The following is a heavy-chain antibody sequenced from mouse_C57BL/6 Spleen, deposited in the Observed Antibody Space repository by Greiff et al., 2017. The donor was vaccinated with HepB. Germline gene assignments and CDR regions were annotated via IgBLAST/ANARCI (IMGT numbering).Heavy chain of an antibody. CDR1: GYTFTSYW. D-gene: IGHD2-10*02. J-gene: IGHJ4*01. CDR2: IDPSDSET. Sequence: QVQLHHPGAELVRPGSSVKLSCKASGYTFTSYWMHWVKQRPIQGLEWIGNIDPSDSETHYNQKFKDKATLTVDKSSSTAYMQLSSLTSEDSAVYYCARGPSNPYYAMDYWGQGTSVTVSS. CDR3: ARGPSNPYYAMDY. V-gene: IGHV1-52*01.